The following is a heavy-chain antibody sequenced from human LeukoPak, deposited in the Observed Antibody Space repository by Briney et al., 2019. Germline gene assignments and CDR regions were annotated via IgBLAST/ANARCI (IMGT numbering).Heavy chain of an antibody. D-gene: IGHD5-12*01. V-gene: IGHV3-23*01. CDR2: ISGSGGST. Sequence: GGSLRLSCAASGFSFSSYAMSWVRQAPGKGLEWVSTISGSGGSTYYADSVKGRFTISRDNSKNTLYLQMNSLRAEDTAVYYCAKGERGYSGYDAFDIWGQGTMVTVSS. J-gene: IGHJ3*02. CDR3: AKGERGYSGYDAFDI. CDR1: GFSFSSYA.